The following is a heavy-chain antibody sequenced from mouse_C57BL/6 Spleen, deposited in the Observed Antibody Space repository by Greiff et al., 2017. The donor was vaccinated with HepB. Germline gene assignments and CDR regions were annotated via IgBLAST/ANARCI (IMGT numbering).Heavy chain of an antibody. CDR1: GYNIKDYY. D-gene: IGHD2-4*01. J-gene: IGHJ3*01. Sequence: VQLQQSGAELVRPGASVKLSCTASGYNIKDYYMHWVKQRPEQGLEWIGRIDPEDGDTEYAPKFQGKATMTADTSSNTAYLQLRSLTSEYPAVYYCTPYEYGSSFAYWGQGTLVTVSA. CDR3: TPYEYGSSFAY. CDR2: IDPEDGDT. V-gene: IGHV14-1*01.